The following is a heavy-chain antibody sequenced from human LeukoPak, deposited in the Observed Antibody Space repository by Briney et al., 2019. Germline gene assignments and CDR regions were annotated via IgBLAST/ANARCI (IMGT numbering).Heavy chain of an antibody. CDR3: ARWNLVSDY. Sequence: PGGSLRLSCAASGFTFSDYYMSWIRQAPGKGLEWVSYISSIDNTIYYADSVKGRFTISRDNAKNSLYLQINSLRAEDTAVYYCARWNLVSDYWGQGTLVTVSS. V-gene: IGHV3-11*01. CDR2: ISSIDNTI. CDR1: GFTFSDYY. J-gene: IGHJ4*02. D-gene: IGHD1-1*01.